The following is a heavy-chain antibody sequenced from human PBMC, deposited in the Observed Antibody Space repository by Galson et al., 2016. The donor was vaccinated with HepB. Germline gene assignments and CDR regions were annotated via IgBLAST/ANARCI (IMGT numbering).Heavy chain of an antibody. CDR2: INHSGST. D-gene: IGHD3-22*01. CDR3: ARERITMIVVALDY. V-gene: IGHV4-34*01. Sequence: SETLSLTCAVYGGSFSGYYWSWIRQPPGKGLVWIGEINHSGSTNYNPSLKSRVTISVDTSKNQFSLKLSSVTAADTAVYYCARERITMIVVALDYWGQGTLVTVSS. J-gene: IGHJ4*02. CDR1: GGSFSGYY.